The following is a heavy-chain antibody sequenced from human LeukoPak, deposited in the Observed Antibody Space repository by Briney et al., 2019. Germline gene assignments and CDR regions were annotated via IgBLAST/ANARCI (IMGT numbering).Heavy chain of an antibody. CDR2: IYYSGST. V-gene: IGHV4-30-4*01. Sequence: PSQTLSLTCTVSGGSISSGDYYWSWIRQPPGKGLERIGYIYYSGSTYYNPSLKSRVTISVDTSKNQFSLKLSSVTAADTAVYYCARVMVRAYGMDVWGQGTTVTVSS. D-gene: IGHD3-10*01. CDR3: ARVMVRAYGMDV. CDR1: GGSISSGDYY. J-gene: IGHJ6*02.